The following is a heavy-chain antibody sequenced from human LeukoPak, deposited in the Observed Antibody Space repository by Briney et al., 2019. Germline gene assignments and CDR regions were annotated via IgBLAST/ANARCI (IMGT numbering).Heavy chain of an antibody. D-gene: IGHD3-10*01. J-gene: IGHJ3*02. V-gene: IGHV5-51*01. CDR2: IYPGDSDT. CDR3: AITMVRGIIIPDFFDI. Sequence: GESLKISCKGSGYSFTSYWIGWVRQMPGKGLGWMGIIYPGDSDTRYSPSFQGQVTISADRSISTAYLRWSSLKASDTAMYYCAITMVRGIIIPDFFDIWGQGTMVTVSS. CDR1: GYSFTSYW.